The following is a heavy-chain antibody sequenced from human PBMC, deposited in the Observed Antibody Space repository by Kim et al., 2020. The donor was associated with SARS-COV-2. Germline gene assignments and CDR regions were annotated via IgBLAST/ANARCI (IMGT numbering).Heavy chain of an antibody. CDR1: GFTFSNSD. CDR3: AKLPGSTWYDSYFDY. V-gene: IGHV3-30*18. CDR2: ISSDGSDK. J-gene: IGHJ4*02. Sequence: GGSLRLSCAASGFTFSNSDMHWVRQAPGKGLEWVAVISSDGSDKYYADSVKGRFTISRDNSKNTLFLQMNSLRAEDTAVYYCAKLPGSTWYDSYFDYWGQGTLVTVSS. D-gene: IGHD6-13*01.